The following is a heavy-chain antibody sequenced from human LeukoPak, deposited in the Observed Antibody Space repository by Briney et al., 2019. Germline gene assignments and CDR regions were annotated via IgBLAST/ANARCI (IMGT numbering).Heavy chain of an antibody. J-gene: IGHJ4*02. CDR2: IYYSGST. CDR3: ARERLGYYDRSGLDY. Sequence: TSETLSLTCTVSGGSISSYYWNWIRQPPGKGLEWIGYIYYSGSTNYNPSLKSRVTTSADTSRNQFSLKLSSVTAADTAVYYCARERLGYYDRSGLDYWGQGTLVTVSS. D-gene: IGHD3-22*01. V-gene: IGHV4-59*01. CDR1: GGSISSYY.